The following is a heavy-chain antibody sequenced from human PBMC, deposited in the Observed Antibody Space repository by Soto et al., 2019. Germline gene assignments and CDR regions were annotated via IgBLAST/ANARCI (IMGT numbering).Heavy chain of an antibody. CDR2: ISGSGGST. Sequence: EVQLLESGGGLVQPGGSLRLSCAASGFTFSSFAMSWVRQAPGKGLEWVSAISGSGGSTYYADSVKGRFTISRDNSNNTLYLQMNSLRAEDTAVYYCAKSRWFGELLRLRGQGPLVTVSS. D-gene: IGHD3-10*01. J-gene: IGHJ4*02. CDR3: AKSRWFGELLRL. V-gene: IGHV3-23*01. CDR1: GFTFSSFA.